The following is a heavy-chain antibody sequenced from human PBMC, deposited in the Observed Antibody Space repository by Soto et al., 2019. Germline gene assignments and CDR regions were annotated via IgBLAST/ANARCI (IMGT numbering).Heavy chain of an antibody. Sequence: GGSLRLSCSASGFTFSDENMSWVRQVPGKGLEWVSGISGGGSYIFYADSVQGRFSISRDNPKNSLFLEMNSLRVEDTAVYYCASLTYDFWSGSPSGMDVWGQGTTVTVSS. V-gene: IGHV3-21*04. CDR1: GFTFSDEN. CDR3: ASLTYDFWSGSPSGMDV. D-gene: IGHD3-3*01. J-gene: IGHJ6*02. CDR2: ISGGGSYI.